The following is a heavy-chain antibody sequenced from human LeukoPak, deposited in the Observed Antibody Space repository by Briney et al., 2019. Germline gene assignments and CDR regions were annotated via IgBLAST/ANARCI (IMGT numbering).Heavy chain of an antibody. CDR3: ARDVTRDSSSWYVLGMDV. V-gene: IGHV4-31*03. D-gene: IGHD6-13*01. CDR1: GGSISSGGYY. Sequence: TLSLTCTXSGGSISSGGYYWSWLRQHPGKGLEWIGYIYYSGSTYYNPSLKSRVTISVDTSKNQFSLKLSSVTAADTAVYYCARDVTRDSSSWYVLGMDVWGQGTTVTVSS. J-gene: IGHJ6*02. CDR2: IYYSGST.